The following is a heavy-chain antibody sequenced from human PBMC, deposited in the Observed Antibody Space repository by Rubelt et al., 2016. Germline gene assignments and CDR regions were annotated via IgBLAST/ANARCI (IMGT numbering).Heavy chain of an antibody. D-gene: IGHD6-13*01. CDR1: GGSISSYY. Sequence: QVQLQESGPGLVKPSETLSLTCTVSGGSISSYYWSWIRQPPGKGLEWIGYIYYSGSTNYNPSLKSVVTISVDTAKNHFSRRLSFVSAADTAGYYWGRYIAAAGYYYYYGRDVWGQGTTVTVSS. J-gene: IGHJ6*02. V-gene: IGHV4-59*01. CDR2: IYYSGST. CDR3: GRYIAAAGYYYYYGRDV.